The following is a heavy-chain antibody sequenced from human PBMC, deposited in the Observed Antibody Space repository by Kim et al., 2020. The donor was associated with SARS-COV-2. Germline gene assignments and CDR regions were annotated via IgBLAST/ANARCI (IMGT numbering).Heavy chain of an antibody. D-gene: IGHD6-19*01. CDR2: IIPIFGTA. CDR1: GGTFSSYA. Sequence: SVKVSCKASGGTFSSYAISWVRQAPGQGLEWMGGIIPIFGTANYAQKFQGRVTITADESTSTAYMELSSLRSEDTAVYYCARDLGKQWLASGWFDPWGQGTLVTVSS. CDR3: ARDLGKQWLASGWFDP. V-gene: IGHV1-69*13. J-gene: IGHJ5*02.